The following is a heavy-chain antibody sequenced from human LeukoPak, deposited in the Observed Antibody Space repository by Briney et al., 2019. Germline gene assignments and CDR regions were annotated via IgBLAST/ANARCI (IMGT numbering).Heavy chain of an antibody. CDR1: GFTFNNYG. CDR2: ISGSGART. V-gene: IGHV3-23*01. J-gene: IGHJ4*02. D-gene: IGHD2-21*02. Sequence: PGGSLRLSCAASGFTFNNYGMTWVRQAPGKGLEWVSVISGSGARTYYADSVKGRFTISRDNSKNTLFLQMNTLRAEDTAVYYCAKETANCGGGCNSLHDHWGQGTLVTVSS. CDR3: AKETANCGGGCNSLHDH.